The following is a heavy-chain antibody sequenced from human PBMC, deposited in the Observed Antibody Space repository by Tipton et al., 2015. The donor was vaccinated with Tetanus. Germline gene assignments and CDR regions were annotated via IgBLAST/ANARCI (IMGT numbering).Heavy chain of an antibody. CDR1: GYSFSSYW. CDR2: FFPGDSES. J-gene: IGHJ5*02. Sequence: QLVQSGAEAKKPGESLKISCRGSGYSFSSYWIAWVRQVSGKGLEWMGIFFPGDSESRYSPSFQGQVTMSGDNSIRTAYLQWSSLRASDTAMYYCARRGGGDLDHWGQGTLVTVSS. CDR3: ARRGGGDLDH. D-gene: IGHD2-21*02. V-gene: IGHV5-51*01.